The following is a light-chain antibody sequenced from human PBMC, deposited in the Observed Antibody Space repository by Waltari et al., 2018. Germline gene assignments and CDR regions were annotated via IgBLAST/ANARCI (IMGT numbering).Light chain of an antibody. Sequence: QSVLTQPPSVSAAPGQRVTISCSGGSSNIGNNYVSWYRHFPGTAPKLSIYENSERPSGVPGRFSGSKSGTSATLDITGLQAGDEADYYCGTWDSSLSGAVFGGGTHLTVL. CDR2: ENS. CDR3: GTWDSSLSGAV. V-gene: IGLV1-51*02. J-gene: IGLJ7*01. CDR1: SSNIGNNY.